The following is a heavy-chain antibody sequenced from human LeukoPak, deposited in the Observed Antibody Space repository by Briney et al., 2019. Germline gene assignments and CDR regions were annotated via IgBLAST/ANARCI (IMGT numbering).Heavy chain of an antibody. Sequence: PGGSLRLSRAASGFTFSDYYMSWIRQPPGKGLEWVSYISSSGTTIYYADSVRGRFTVSRDNAKNSLYLQMDSLSAEDTAVYYCASLRGVNRWGQGTLVTVSS. J-gene: IGHJ4*02. D-gene: IGHD3-10*01. CDR1: GFTFSDYY. V-gene: IGHV3-11*04. CDR3: ASLRGVNR. CDR2: ISSSGTTI.